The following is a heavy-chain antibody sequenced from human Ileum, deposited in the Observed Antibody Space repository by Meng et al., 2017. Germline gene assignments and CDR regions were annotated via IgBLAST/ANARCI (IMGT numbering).Heavy chain of an antibody. D-gene: IGHD3-22*01. V-gene: IGHV3-49*03. CDR1: GFTFGDYA. Sequence: GGSLRLSCTASGFTFGDYAMSWFRQAPGKGLEWVGFIRSKAYGGTTEYAASVKGRFTISRDDSKSIAYLQMNSLKTEDTAVYYCTRDPFAYYYDSSGYYNGLDYWGQGTLVTVSS. J-gene: IGHJ4*02. CDR2: IRSKAYGGTT. CDR3: TRDPFAYYYDSSGYYNGLDY.